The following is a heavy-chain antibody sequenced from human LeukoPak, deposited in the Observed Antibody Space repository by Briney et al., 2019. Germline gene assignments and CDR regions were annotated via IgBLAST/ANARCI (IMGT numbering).Heavy chain of an antibody. CDR3: ARGGILYYYYMDV. D-gene: IGHD3-3*02. V-gene: IGHV3-30*02. Sequence: PGGSLRLSCAASGFTFSTYGMHWVRQAPGKGLEWVTFIRDDGSNKHYADSVKGRFTISRDNSKNSLYLQMNSLRAEDTAVYYCARGGILYYYYMDVWGKGTTVTISS. CDR1: GFTFSTYG. CDR2: IRDDGSNK. J-gene: IGHJ6*03.